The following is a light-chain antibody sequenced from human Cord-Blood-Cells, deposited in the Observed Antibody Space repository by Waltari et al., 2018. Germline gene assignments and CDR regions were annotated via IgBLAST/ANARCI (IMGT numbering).Light chain of an antibody. V-gene: IGLV2-14*01. J-gene: IGLJ1*01. CDR3: SSYTSSSTLV. Sequence: QSALTQPASVSGSPGQSITISCTGTSSDVGGYNYVSWYQQHPGKAPKLMIYEVSNRPSGVSNRFSGCRSGNTASLPIAGLQAEDDADYYCSSYTSSSTLVCGTGTKVTVL. CDR2: EVS. CDR1: SSDVGGYNY.